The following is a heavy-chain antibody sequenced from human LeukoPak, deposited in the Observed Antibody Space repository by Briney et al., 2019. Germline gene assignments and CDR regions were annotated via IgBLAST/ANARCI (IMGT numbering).Heavy chain of an antibody. CDR1: GFTFSSYW. J-gene: IGHJ3*02. D-gene: IGHD2-8*01. CDR2: IKQDGSAK. V-gene: IGHV3-7*01. CDR3: ARVNPLMAPGAFDI. Sequence: GGSLRLSCAASGFTFSSYWMTWVRQAPGKGLAWVANIKQDGSAKYYMDSVKGRFTISRDNAKNSLYLQMNSLGAADTAVYYCARVNPLMAPGAFDIWGQGTMVAVSS.